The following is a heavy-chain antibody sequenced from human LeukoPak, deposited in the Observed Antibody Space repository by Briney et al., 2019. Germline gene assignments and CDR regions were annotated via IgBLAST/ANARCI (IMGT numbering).Heavy chain of an antibody. J-gene: IGHJ4*02. Sequence: ASVKVSCKASGYTVTIYYMHWVRQAPGQGLEWMGIINPSGGSTSYAQKFQGRVTMTRDTSTSTVYMELSSLRSEDTAVYYCARAPEYYYDSSGYYGYWGQGTLVTVSS. CDR1: GYTVTIYY. V-gene: IGHV1-46*01. D-gene: IGHD3-22*01. CDR3: ARAPEYYYDSSGYYGY. CDR2: INPSGGST.